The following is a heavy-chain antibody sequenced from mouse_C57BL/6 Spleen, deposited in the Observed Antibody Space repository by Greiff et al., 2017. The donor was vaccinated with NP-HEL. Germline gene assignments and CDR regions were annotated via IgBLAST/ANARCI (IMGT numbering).Heavy chain of an antibody. J-gene: IGHJ3*01. CDR3: AREDCNAFAY. D-gene: IGHD2-1*01. V-gene: IGHV5-4*01. CDR2: ISDGGSYT. CDR1: GFTFSSYA. Sequence: EVQLVESGGGLVKPGGSLKLSCAASGFTFSSYAMSWVRQTPEKRLEWVATISDGGSYTNYPDNVKGRFTISRDNAKNNLYLQMSNLKSEDTAMYYCAREDCNAFAYWGQGTLVTVSA.